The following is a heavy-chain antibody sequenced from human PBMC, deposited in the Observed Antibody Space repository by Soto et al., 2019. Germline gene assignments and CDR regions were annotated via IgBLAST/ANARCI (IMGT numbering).Heavy chain of an antibody. D-gene: IGHD3-22*01. CDR1: GFTFSSYS. J-gene: IGHJ4*02. CDR3: ARDVYYYDSSAYWAY. V-gene: IGHV3-21*02. CDR2: ITGSGSYI. Sequence: EVQLVESGGGLVKPGGSLRLSCAASGFTFSSYSMNWVRQAPGKGLEWVSSITGSGSYIYYADSVKGRFTISRDNAKNSLYLQMNSLRAEDTAVYYCARDVYYYDSSAYWAYWGQGTLVTVSS.